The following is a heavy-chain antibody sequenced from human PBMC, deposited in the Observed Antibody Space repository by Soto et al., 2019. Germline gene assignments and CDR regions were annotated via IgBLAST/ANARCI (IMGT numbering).Heavy chain of an antibody. CDR3: ARMDYGDYHWYFDL. CDR2: INSDGSST. CDR1: GFTFSSYW. J-gene: IGHJ2*01. Sequence: EVQLVESGGGLVQPGGSLRLSCAASGFTFSSYWMHWVRQAPGKGLVWVSRINSDGSSTSYADSVKGRFTISRDNAKNTLYLQMNSLSAEDTAVYYCARMDYGDYHWYFDLWGRGTLVTVSS. V-gene: IGHV3-74*01. D-gene: IGHD4-17*01.